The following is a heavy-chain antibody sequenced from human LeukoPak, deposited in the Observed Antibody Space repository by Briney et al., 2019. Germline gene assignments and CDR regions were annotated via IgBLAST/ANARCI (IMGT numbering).Heavy chain of an antibody. D-gene: IGHD3-16*01. CDR3: ARGGGLDV. J-gene: IGHJ6*02. CDR1: GFTFSNCA. Sequence: GGSLRLSCAASGFTFSNCAMNWVRQAPGKGLEWVSAISDSASSTYYADSVKGRFTISRDNAKNSLYLQMSNLRAEDTAVYFCARGGGLDVWGQGATVTVSS. CDR2: ISDSASST. V-gene: IGHV3-23*01.